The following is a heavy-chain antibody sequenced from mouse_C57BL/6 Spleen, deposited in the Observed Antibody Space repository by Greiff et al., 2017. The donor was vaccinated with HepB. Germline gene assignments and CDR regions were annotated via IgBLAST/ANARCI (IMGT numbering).Heavy chain of an antibody. CDR1: GFSFNTYA. Sequence: EVKLQESGGGLVQPKGSLKLSCAASGFSFNTYAMNWVRQAPGKGLEWVARIRSKSNNYATYYADSVKDRFTISRDDSESMLYLQMNNLKTEDTAMYYCVRQGNCFDYWGQGTTLTVSS. CDR3: VRQGNCFDY. J-gene: IGHJ2*01. V-gene: IGHV10-1*01. CDR2: IRSKSNNYAT.